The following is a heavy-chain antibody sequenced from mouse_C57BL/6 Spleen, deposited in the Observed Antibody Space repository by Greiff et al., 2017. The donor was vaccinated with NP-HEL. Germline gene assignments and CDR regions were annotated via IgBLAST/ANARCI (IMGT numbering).Heavy chain of an antibody. V-gene: IGHV5-6*01. CDR1: GFTFSSYG. CDR3: ARHSYSNLYYYAKGC. J-gene: IGHJ4*01. Sequence: EVKVVESGGDLVKPGGSLKLSCAASGFTFSSYGMSWVRQTPDKRLEWVATISSGGSYTYYPDSVKGRFTISRDNAKNTLYLQMSSLKSEDTAMYSCARHSYSNLYYYAKGCWGQGASVTVSS. CDR2: ISSGGSYT. D-gene: IGHD2-5*01.